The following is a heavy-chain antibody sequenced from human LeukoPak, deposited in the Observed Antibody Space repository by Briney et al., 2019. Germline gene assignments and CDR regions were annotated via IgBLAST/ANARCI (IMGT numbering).Heavy chain of an antibody. Sequence: GGSLRLSCAGSGFTFSIYAMNWVRQAPGKGLEWDSYISSSSSAIYYADSVKGRFTISRDNAKNSLYLQMNSLRAEDTAVYYCARVYSAARGPTDIWGQGTMVTVSS. J-gene: IGHJ3*02. D-gene: IGHD2-15*01. V-gene: IGHV3-48*01. CDR2: ISSSSSAI. CDR3: ARVYSAARGPTDI. CDR1: GFTFSIYA.